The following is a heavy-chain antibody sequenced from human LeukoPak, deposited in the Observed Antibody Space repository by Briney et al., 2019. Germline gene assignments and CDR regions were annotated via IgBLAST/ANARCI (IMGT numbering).Heavy chain of an antibody. D-gene: IGHD4-17*01. J-gene: IGHJ5*02. CDR1: GFTFSSHW. V-gene: IGHV3-74*03. CDR2: INTYGTST. Sequence: GGSLRLSCAASGFTFSSHWMHWVRQVPGKGLVWVARINTYGTSTTYGDSVEGRFTISRDNAKNTLDLEMNSLRDDDTAVYYCARGSTTVTTKDWFDPWGQGTQVTVSS. CDR3: ARGSTTVTTKDWFDP.